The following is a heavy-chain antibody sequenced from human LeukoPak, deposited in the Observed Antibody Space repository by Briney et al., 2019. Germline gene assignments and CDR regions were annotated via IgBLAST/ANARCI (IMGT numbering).Heavy chain of an antibody. CDR1: GYTFTTYG. CDR3: ARDQKVGATPYFGMDV. J-gene: IGHJ6*02. Sequence: GASVKVSCKASGYTFTTYGISWVRQAPGQGLEWMGWSSTYNGNTNYAQKLQGRVTIIADKFTSTAYMELSSLRSEDTAVYYCARDQKVGATPYFGMDVWGQGTTVTVSS. V-gene: IGHV1-18*01. CDR2: SSTYNGNT. D-gene: IGHD1-26*01.